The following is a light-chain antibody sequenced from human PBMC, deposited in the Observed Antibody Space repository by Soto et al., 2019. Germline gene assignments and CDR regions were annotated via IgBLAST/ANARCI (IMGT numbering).Light chain of an antibody. CDR2: EVS. J-gene: IGLJ1*01. CDR1: SSDVGGYNY. CDR3: SSYTSSIIPYV. Sequence: QSALTQPASVSGSPGQSINISSTGTSSDVGGYNYVSWYQQHPGKAPKLMIYEVSNRPSGVSNRFSGSKSGNTASLTISGLQAEDEADYYCSSYTSSIIPYVFGTGTKLT. V-gene: IGLV2-14*01.